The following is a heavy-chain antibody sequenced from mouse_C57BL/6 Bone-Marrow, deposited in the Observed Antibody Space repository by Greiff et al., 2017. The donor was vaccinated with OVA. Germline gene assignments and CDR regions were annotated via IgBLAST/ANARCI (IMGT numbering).Heavy chain of an antibody. V-gene: IGHV1-82*01. CDR3: ARWGSSYGSSQYFDV. D-gene: IGHD1-1*01. J-gene: IGHJ1*03. Sequence: SGPELVKPGASVKISCKASGYAFSSSWMNWVKQRPGKGLEWIGRIYPGDGDTNYNGKFKGKATLTADKSSSTAYMQLSSLTSEDSAVYFCARWGSSYGSSQYFDVWGTGTTVTVSS. CDR1: GYAFSSSW. CDR2: IYPGDGDT.